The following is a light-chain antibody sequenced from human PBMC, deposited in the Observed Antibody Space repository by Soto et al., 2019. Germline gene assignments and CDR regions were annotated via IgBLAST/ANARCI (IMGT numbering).Light chain of an antibody. CDR1: QSVSSSY. CDR2: GAS. V-gene: IGKV3-15*01. CDR3: QQYNNWPPT. Sequence: PGERVTLSCRASQSVSSSYLTWYQQKPGQAPRLLIYGASTRAIGIPARFSGSGSGTEFTLTISSLQSEDFAVYYCQQYNNWPPTFGQGTRLEIK. J-gene: IGKJ5*01.